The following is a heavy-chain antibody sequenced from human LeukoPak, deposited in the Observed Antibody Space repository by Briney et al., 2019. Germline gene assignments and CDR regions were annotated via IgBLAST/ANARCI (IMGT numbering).Heavy chain of an antibody. V-gene: IGHV1-69*05. CDR3: ARGHVDTAMVYYYYYYMDV. CDR1: GGTFSSYA. Sequence: ASVKVSCKASGGTFSSYAISWVRQAPGQGLEWMGGIIPIFGTANYAQKFQGRVTITTDESTSTAYTELSSLRSEDTAVYYCARGHVDTAMVYYYYYYMDVWGKGTTVTVSS. D-gene: IGHD5-18*01. J-gene: IGHJ6*03. CDR2: IIPIFGTA.